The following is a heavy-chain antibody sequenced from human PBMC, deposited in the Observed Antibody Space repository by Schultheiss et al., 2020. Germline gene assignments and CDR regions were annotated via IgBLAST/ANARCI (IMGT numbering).Heavy chain of an antibody. J-gene: IGHJ4*02. Sequence: GGSLRLSCAASGFTFSSYGMHWVRQAPGKGLEWVAVISYDGSNKYYADSVKGRFTISRDNSKNTLYLQMNSLRAEDTAVYYCARDSSSWSTLDYWGQGTLVTVSS. CDR3: ARDSSSWSTLDY. CDR2: ISYDGSNK. CDR1: GFTFSSYG. D-gene: IGHD6-13*01. V-gene: IGHV3-30*03.